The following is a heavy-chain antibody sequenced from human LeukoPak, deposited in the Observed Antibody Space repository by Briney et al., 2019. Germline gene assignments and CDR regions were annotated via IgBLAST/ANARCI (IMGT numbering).Heavy chain of an antibody. Sequence: PGGSLRLSCAASGFTFSNYWMSWVRQAPGKGLEWVASIKQDGSEKHYVDSVKGRFTISRDNAKNSLYLQMNSLRAEDTAVYYCARNTTAIVLRYFYFYMDVWGKGTTVTVSS. CDR1: GFTFSNYW. D-gene: IGHD1-1*01. J-gene: IGHJ6*03. V-gene: IGHV3-7*01. CDR2: IKQDGSEK. CDR3: ARNTTAIVLRYFYFYMDV.